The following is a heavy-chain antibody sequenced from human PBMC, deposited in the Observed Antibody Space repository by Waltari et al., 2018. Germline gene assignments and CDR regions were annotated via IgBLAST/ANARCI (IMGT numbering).Heavy chain of an antibody. CDR1: GYTFTSYA. Sequence: QVQLVQSGSELKKPGASVKVSCKTSGYTFTSYAMNWVRQAPGQGLEWMGWINTNTGNPTYAQGFTGRFVFSLDTSVSTAYLQISSLKAEDTAVYYCATALYDGLSFVSDGMDVWGQGTTVTVSS. CDR3: ATALYDGLSFVSDGMDV. D-gene: IGHD3-9*01. CDR2: INTNTGNP. V-gene: IGHV7-4-1*02. J-gene: IGHJ6*02.